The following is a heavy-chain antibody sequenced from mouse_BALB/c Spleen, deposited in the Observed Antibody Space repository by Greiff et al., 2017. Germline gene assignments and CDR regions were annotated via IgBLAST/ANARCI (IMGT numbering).Heavy chain of an antibody. D-gene: IGHD2-4*01. CDR3: ARVFYDYDDGFAY. Sequence: DVKLQESGGGLVKPGGSLKLSCAASGFTFSDYYMYWVRQTPEKRLEWVATISDGGSYTYYPDSVKGRFTISRDNAKNNLYLQMSSLKSEDTAMYYCARVFYDYDDGFAYWGQGTLVTVSA. CDR2: ISDGGSYT. CDR1: GFTFSDYY. V-gene: IGHV5-4*02. J-gene: IGHJ3*01.